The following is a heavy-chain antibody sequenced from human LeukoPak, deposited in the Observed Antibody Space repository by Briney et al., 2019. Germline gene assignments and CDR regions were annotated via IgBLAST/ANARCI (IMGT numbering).Heavy chain of an antibody. CDR2: IGGTGGSR. Sequence: GGSLRLSCAASGFTFRSYGMSWVRQAPGKGLEWVSTIGGTGGSRYYADSVKGRFTISRDNSKNTLYLQMNSLRAEDTAVYYCASWHYVDDWGQGTLVTVSS. D-gene: IGHD6-13*01. CDR3: ASWHYVDD. J-gene: IGHJ4*02. V-gene: IGHV3-23*01. CDR1: GFTFRSYG.